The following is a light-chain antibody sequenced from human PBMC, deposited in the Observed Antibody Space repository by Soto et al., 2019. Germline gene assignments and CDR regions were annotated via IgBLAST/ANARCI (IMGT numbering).Light chain of an antibody. CDR3: FSYSASSTVV. V-gene: IGLV2-14*02. J-gene: IGLJ2*01. Sequence: QSALTQPASVSGSPGQSITFSCTGASSDVGSYDLVSWYQQHPGKAPKLLIFDVSNRPSGVSHRFSGSKSGNAASLTISGLRAEDEADYYCFSYSASSTVVLGVGTKLTVL. CDR1: SSDVGSYDL. CDR2: DVS.